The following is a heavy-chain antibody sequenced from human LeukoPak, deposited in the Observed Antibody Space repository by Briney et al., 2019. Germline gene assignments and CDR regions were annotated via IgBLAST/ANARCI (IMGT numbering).Heavy chain of an antibody. CDR2: ISSSGSTI. D-gene: IGHD2-15*01. CDR3: ARVLRYRSGGNCYSGGLGYMDV. J-gene: IGHJ6*03. V-gene: IGHV3-48*03. Sequence: SGGSLRLSCAASGFTFSSYEMNWVRQAPGKGLEWVSYISSSGSTIYYADSVKGRFTISRDNAKNSLFLQMNSLRAEDTAVYYCARVLRYRSGGNCYSGGLGYMDVWGKGTTVTISS. CDR1: GFTFSSYE.